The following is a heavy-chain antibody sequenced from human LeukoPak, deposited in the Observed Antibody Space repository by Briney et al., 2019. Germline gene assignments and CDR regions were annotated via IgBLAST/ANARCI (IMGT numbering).Heavy chain of an antibody. D-gene: IGHD4-23*01. J-gene: IGHJ5*02. CDR1: GGSITNNNYY. CDR2: LYYSGST. Sequence: SETLSLTCTVSGGSITNNNYYWDWIRQPPGKGLEWIGDLYYSGSTRYNPSLKSRLTISVDTSKNQFSLKLSSVTAADTAVYYCARKRWQKPRGSFDPWGQGTLVTVSS. CDR3: ARKRWQKPRGSFDP. V-gene: IGHV4-39*01.